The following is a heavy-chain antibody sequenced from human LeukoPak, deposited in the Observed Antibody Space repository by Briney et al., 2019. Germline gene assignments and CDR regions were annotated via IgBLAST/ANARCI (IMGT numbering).Heavy chain of an antibody. V-gene: IGHV3-30*18. J-gene: IGHJ6*03. D-gene: IGHD3-10*01. CDR3: AKAGFKVRGGYYYMDV. CDR1: GFTFSSYG. CDR2: ISYDGSNK. Sequence: PGGSLRLSCAASGFTFSSYGMHWVRQAPGKGLEWVAVISYDGSNKYYADSVKGRFTISRDNSKNTLYLQMNSLRAEDTAVYYCAKAGFKVRGGYYYMDVWGRGTTVTVSS.